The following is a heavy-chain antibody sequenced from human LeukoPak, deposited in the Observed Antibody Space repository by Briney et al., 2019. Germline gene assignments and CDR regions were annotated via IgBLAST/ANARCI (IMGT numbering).Heavy chain of an antibody. CDR3: ASVDDSSGYYFGY. CDR2: IYYSGST. D-gene: IGHD3-22*01. V-gene: IGHV4-59*08. J-gene: IGHJ4*02. CDR1: GGSISSYY. Sequence: SETLSLTCTVSGGSISSYYWSRIRQPPGKGLEWIGYIYYSGSTNYNPSLKSRVTISVDTSKNQFSLKLSSVTAADTAVYYCASVDDSSGYYFGYWGQGTLVTVSS.